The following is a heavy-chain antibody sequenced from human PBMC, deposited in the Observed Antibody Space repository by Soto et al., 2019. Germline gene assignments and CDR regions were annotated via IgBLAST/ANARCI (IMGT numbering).Heavy chain of an antibody. CDR1: GFTFRSYV. CDR3: AKDRDVAVGPTRHFDY. V-gene: IGHV3-23*01. J-gene: IGHJ4*02. D-gene: IGHD2-2*01. CDR2: VSGSGGST. Sequence: EVQLLESGGGLVQPGGSLRLSCAASGFTFRSYVMSWVRQGPGKGLEWVSTVSGSGGSTYYADSVKGRFTISRDNSKNAVDLQMNGLRAEDTAVYYCAKDRDVAVGPTRHFDYWGEGTLVTVSS.